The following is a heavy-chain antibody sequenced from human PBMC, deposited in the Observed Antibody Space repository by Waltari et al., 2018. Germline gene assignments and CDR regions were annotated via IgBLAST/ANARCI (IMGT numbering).Heavy chain of an antibody. CDR1: GGSFSGYY. CDR3: ATLAGTTGQGPLFDY. CDR2: INHSGST. Sequence: QVQLQQWGAGLLKPSETLSLTCAVYGGSFSGYYWSWIGQPPGKGLEWIGEINHSGSTNYNPSLKSRVTISVDTSKNQFSLKLSSVTAADTAVYYCATLAGTTGQGPLFDYWGQGTLVTVSS. D-gene: IGHD1-7*01. J-gene: IGHJ4*02. V-gene: IGHV4-34*01.